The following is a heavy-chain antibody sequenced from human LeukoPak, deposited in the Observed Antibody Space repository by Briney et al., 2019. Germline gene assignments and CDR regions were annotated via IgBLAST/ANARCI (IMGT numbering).Heavy chain of an antibody. Sequence: ASVKVSCKASGCTFTGYYVHWVRQAPGKGLEWMGGFDPEDGETIYARKFQGRVTMTEDTSTDTAYMELSSLRSEDTAVYYCATVRLAALGYWGQGTLVTVSS. D-gene: IGHD6-6*01. CDR1: GCTFTGYY. CDR3: ATVRLAALGY. CDR2: FDPEDGET. V-gene: IGHV1-24*01. J-gene: IGHJ4*02.